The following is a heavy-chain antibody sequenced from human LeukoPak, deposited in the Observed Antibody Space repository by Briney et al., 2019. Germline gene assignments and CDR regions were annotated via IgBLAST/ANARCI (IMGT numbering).Heavy chain of an antibody. V-gene: IGHV1-69*06. D-gene: IGHD4-17*01. CDR3: ARADYGDYGPYYYYYMDV. CDR1: GGTFSSYA. J-gene: IGHJ6*03. CDR2: IIPIFGTA. Sequence: SVKVSCKASGGTFSSYAISWVRQAPGQGLEWMGGIIPIFGTANYAQKFQGRVTITADKSTSTAYMELSSLRSEDTAVYYCARADYGDYGPYYYYYMDVWGKGTTVTVSS.